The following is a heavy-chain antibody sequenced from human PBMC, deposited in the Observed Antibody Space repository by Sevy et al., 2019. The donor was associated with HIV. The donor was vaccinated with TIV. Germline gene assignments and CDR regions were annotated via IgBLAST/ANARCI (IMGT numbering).Heavy chain of an antibody. Sequence: GGSLRLSCAASGFNFSPYAMHWVRQGPGKGLEWVATISSDGSTRSYVDSVKGRFSISRDNSKNTFYLQMNNLTPEDTAVFYCAKEGYYYDSRSSDWFDPWGQGTLVTVSS. CDR2: ISSDGSTR. CDR1: GFNFSPYA. J-gene: IGHJ5*02. D-gene: IGHD3-22*01. CDR3: AKEGYYYDSRSSDWFDP. V-gene: IGHV3-30*18.